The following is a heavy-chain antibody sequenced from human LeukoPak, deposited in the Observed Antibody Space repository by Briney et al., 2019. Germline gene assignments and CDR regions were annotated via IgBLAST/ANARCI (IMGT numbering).Heavy chain of an antibody. CDR2: IYYSGST. J-gene: IGHJ3*02. Sequence: PSETLSLTCTVSGGSISSSSYYWGWIRQPPGKGLEWIGSIYYSGSTYYNPSLKSRVTISVDTSKNQFSLKLSSVTAADTAVYYCATTTGSRWYTGAFDIWGQGTMVTVSS. CDR1: GGSISSSSYY. D-gene: IGHD6-13*01. CDR3: ATTTGSRWYTGAFDI. V-gene: IGHV4-39*07.